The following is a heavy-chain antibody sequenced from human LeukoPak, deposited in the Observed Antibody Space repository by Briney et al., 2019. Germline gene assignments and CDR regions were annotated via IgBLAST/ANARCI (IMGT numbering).Heavy chain of an antibody. J-gene: IGHJ4*02. D-gene: IGHD1-26*01. V-gene: IGHV1-18*01. CDR2: ISAYNGNT. CDR3: ARDSTDDGRFDY. CDR1: GYTFTSYG. Sequence: ASVKVSCKASGYTFTSYGISWVQQAPGQGLEWMGWISAYNGNTNYAQKLQGRVTMTTDTSTSTANMELRSLRSDDTAVYYCARDSTDDGRFDYWGQGTLVTVSS.